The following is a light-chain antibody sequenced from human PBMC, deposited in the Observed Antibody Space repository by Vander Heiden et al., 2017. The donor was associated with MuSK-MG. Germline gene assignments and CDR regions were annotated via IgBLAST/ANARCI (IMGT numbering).Light chain of an antibody. CDR2: DVS. Sequence: SALTQPASVSGSPGPSITLSCPGTSRDVGGDDYVSWYQQHPDKAPKLIIFDVSKRPSGVANRFSGSKSDNTASLTTTGLQAEEEADYYCGSEASSTNLRGLGTGTKVTVL. V-gene: IGLV2-14*01. CDR3: GSEASSTNLRG. J-gene: IGLJ1*01. CDR1: SRDVGGDDY.